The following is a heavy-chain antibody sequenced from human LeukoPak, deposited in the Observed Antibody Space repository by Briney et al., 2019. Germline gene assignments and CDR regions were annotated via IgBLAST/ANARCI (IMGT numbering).Heavy chain of an antibody. J-gene: IGHJ6*02. CDR3: ARYFGDPQGMDV. CDR1: GFIFSDYA. D-gene: IGHD3-10*01. CDR2: ISGDSITT. V-gene: IGHV3-48*02. Sequence: GGSLRLSGAASGFIFSDYAMNWVRQAPGKGLEWISHISGDSITTYDADSVRGRFTISRDNVKNSLYLQMNSLRDEDTAVYSCARYFGDPQGMDVWGQGTTVTVSS.